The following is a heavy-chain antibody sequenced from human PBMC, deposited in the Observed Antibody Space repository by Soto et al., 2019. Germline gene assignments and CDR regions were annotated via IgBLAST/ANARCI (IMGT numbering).Heavy chain of an antibody. J-gene: IGHJ4*02. V-gene: IGHV5-51*03. Sequence: EVQLVQSGAEVKKPGESLKISCKASGHNLIDFWMGWVHQMPGKGLEWMGSIYPGDSDTRYSPSFQGQVTISADKSISTVYLQWSSLKAPDGAMYFCGATRGIGDYYFHYWGQGALVTVSS. CDR1: GHNLIDFW. CDR3: GATRGIGDYYFHY. D-gene: IGHD6-13*01. CDR2: IYPGDSDT.